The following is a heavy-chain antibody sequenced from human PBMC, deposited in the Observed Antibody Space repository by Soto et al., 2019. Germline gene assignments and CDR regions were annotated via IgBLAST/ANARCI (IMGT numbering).Heavy chain of an antibody. CDR2: INPNSGGT. Sequence: GASVKVSCKASGYTFTGYYMHWVRQAPGQGLEWMGWINPNSGGTNYAQKFQGWVTMTRDTSISTAYMELSRLRSEDTAVYYCARYYYDRSGPNYYYGMDVWGQGTTVTVSS. V-gene: IGHV1-2*04. J-gene: IGHJ6*02. CDR3: ARYYYDRSGPNYYYGMDV. D-gene: IGHD3-22*01. CDR1: GYTFTGYY.